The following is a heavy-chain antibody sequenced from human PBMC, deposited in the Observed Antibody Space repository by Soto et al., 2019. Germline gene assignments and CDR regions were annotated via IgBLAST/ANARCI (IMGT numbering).Heavy chain of an antibody. V-gene: IGHV4-30-2*01. CDR3: ARVPDV. CDR2: IYHNGSP. Sequence: PSETLSLTCAVSGGSMSSGGYSWSWIRQPPGKGLEWIGYIYHNGSPYYNPSLKSRVNISVDRSKNQFSLKLSSVTAADTAVYYCARVPDVWGQGTTVTVSS. J-gene: IGHJ6*02. CDR1: GGSMSSGGYS.